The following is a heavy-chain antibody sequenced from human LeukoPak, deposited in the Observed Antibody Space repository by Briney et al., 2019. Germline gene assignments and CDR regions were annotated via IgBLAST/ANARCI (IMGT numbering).Heavy chain of an antibody. D-gene: IGHD6-25*01. J-gene: IGHJ3*02. CDR3: ARDGSWAQESSEDDAFDI. Sequence: PGGSLRLSCAASGFTFSSYWMSWVRQAPGKGLEWVANIKQDGSEEYYVDSVKGRFTISRDNAKNSLYLQMNSLRGEDTAVYYCARDGSWAQESSEDDAFDIWGQGTMVTVSS. V-gene: IGHV3-7*01. CDR1: GFTFSSYW. CDR2: IKQDGSEE.